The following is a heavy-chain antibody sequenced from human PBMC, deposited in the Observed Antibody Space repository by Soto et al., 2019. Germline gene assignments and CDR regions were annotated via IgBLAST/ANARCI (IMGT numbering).Heavy chain of an antibody. Sequence: ASVKVSCKASGYSFTNNDVSWVRQATGQGLEWMGWMNPGSGDTGYAQKFQGRVTMTRDISIATAYIELSSLRSDDTAIYYCARMATFGSLNWFDPWGQGTLVTVSS. D-gene: IGHD3-16*01. V-gene: IGHV1-8*01. CDR1: GYSFTNND. CDR2: MNPGSGDT. CDR3: ARMATFGSLNWFDP. J-gene: IGHJ5*02.